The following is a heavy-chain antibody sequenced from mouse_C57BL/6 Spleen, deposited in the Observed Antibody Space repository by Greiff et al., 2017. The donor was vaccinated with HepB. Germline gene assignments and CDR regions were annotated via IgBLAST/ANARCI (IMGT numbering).Heavy chain of an antibody. V-gene: IGHV1-50*01. CDR1: GYTFTSYW. D-gene: IGHD4-1*01. CDR2: IDPSDSYT. CDR3: ARRETGAAY. J-gene: IGHJ3*01. Sequence: QVQLQQPGAELVKPGASVKLSCKASGYTFTSYWMQWVKQRPGQGLEWIGEIDPSDSYTNYNQKFKGKATLTVDTSSSTAYMQLSSLTSEDSAVYYCARRETGAAYWGQGTLVTVSA.